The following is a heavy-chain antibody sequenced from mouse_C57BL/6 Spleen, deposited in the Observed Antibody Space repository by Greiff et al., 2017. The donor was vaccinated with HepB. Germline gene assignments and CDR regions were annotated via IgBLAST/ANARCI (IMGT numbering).Heavy chain of an antibody. Sequence: VQLQQSGPELVKPGASVKISCKASGYAFSSSWMNWVKQRPGKGLEWIGRIYPGDGDTNYNGKFKGKATLTADKSSSTAYMQLSSLTSEDSAVYCCARDMYFYFDYWGQGTTLTVSS. CDR2: IYPGDGDT. J-gene: IGHJ2*01. CDR1: GYAFSSSW. CDR3: ARDMYFYFDY. V-gene: IGHV1-82*01.